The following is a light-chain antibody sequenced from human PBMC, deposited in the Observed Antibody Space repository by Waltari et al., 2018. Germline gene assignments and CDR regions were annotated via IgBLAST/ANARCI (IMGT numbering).Light chain of an antibody. V-gene: IGKV2-40*01. J-gene: IGKJ4*01. Sequence: DIVMTQTPLSLPITPGEPASISCRSSQSLLYSNGNTYLYWYLQKPGQSPQVLIYGGPKRASGVPDRFSGSGSGTDFTLKISKVEAEDVGVYYCVQAIAFPLTFGGGTKVEIK. CDR1: QSLLYSNGNTY. CDR3: VQAIAFPLT. CDR2: GGP.